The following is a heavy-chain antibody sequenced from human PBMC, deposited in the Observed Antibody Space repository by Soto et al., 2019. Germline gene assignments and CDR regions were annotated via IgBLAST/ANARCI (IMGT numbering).Heavy chain of an antibody. J-gene: IGHJ4*02. CDR1: EFTFSSYS. D-gene: IGHD2-2*01. Sequence: EVQLVESGGGLVKPGGSLRLSCTASEFTFSSYSMNWVRQAPGKGLEWVSSVSSSSSYIYYADSVKGRFTISRDNANNSLYLQMNSLIAEDTAVYYCARDPYCSSTSCLHYYFDNWGRGTLVTVSS. V-gene: IGHV3-21*01. CDR3: ARDPYCSSTSCLHYYFDN. CDR2: VSSSSSYI.